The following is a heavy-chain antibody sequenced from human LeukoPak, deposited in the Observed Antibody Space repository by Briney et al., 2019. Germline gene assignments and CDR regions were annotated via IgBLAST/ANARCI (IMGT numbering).Heavy chain of an antibody. Sequence: SETLSLTCTVSGGSISSYYWSWIRQHPGKGLEWIGYIYYSGSTYYNPSLKSRVTISVDTSKNQFSLKLSSVTAADTAVYYCAGYCSGGSCRHFDYWGQGTLVTVSS. CDR1: GGSISSYY. J-gene: IGHJ4*02. D-gene: IGHD2-15*01. CDR2: IYYSGST. V-gene: IGHV4-59*06. CDR3: AGYCSGGSCRHFDY.